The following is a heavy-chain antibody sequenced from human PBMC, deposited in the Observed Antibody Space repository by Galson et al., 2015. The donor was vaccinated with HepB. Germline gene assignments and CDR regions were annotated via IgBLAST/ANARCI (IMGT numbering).Heavy chain of an antibody. D-gene: IGHD2-15*01. CDR2: IDPKNGGT. Sequence: SVKVSCKASAYTFTAYYIHWVRQAPGQGLEWMGRIDPKNGGTTFAQKFQGRVSITRDTSISTAFMELTSLTSDDTAVYYCARGHCIAGTCYFYFDHWGEGTLVTVSS. CDR3: ARGHCIAGTCYFYFDH. CDR1: AYTFTAYY. V-gene: IGHV1-2*06. J-gene: IGHJ4*02.